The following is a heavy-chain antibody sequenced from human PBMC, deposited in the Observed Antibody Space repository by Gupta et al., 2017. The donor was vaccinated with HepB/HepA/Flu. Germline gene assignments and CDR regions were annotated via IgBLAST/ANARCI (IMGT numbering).Heavy chain of an antibody. CDR1: GDSISTYY. V-gene: IGHV4-59*01. Sequence: QVQLQESGPGLVKPSETLSLTCTVSGDSISTYYWSWLRQPPGKELEWIGSVSNSGSPNYSPSLKSRVTMSLDASMNQFSLRLSSVTAADTAVYYCARRAYYSDSSGSYKALYYFNYWGQGTLVTVSS. CDR2: VSNSGSP. J-gene: IGHJ4*02. D-gene: IGHD3-22*01. CDR3: ARRAYYSDSSGSYKALYYFNY.